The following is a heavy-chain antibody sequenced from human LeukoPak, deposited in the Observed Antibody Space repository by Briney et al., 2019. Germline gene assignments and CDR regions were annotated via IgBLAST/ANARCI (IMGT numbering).Heavy chain of an antibody. D-gene: IGHD1-26*01. J-gene: IGHJ4*02. CDR3: AKDQTGSYYAFDY. V-gene: IGHV3-30*18. CDR1: GFTFSSYG. CDR2: ISYDGTNK. Sequence: PGRSLRLSCAASGFTFSSYGMHWVRQAPGKRLEWVAVISYDGTNKYHADSVKGRFTISRDISKNTLYLQMNSLRGEDTAVYYCAKDQTGSYYAFDYWGQGTLVSVSS.